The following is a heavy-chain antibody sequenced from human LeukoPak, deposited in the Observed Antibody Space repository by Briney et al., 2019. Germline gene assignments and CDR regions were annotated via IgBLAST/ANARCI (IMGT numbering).Heavy chain of an antibody. CDR1: GFSFSTYW. Sequence: GGSLRLSCAASGFSFSTYWMHWVRQAPGKGLVWVSRITSDGSYTNYADSVRGRFTISRDNTKKTLYLQMSSPRVEDTAIYYCTRPSAGGGLAADYWGQGTLVTVSS. CDR3: TRPSAGGGLAADY. V-gene: IGHV3-74*01. J-gene: IGHJ4*02. D-gene: IGHD3-10*01. CDR2: ITSDGSYT.